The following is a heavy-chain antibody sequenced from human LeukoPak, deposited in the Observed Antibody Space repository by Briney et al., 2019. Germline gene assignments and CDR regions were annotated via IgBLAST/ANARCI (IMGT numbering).Heavy chain of an antibody. CDR1: GYTFTSYG. D-gene: IGHD3-3*01. CDR2: ISSYNGNT. V-gene: IGHV1-18*01. J-gene: IGHJ5*02. CDR3: ARDPYYDFWSGYSSWFDP. Sequence: ASVKVSCKASGYTFTSYGISWVRQAPGQGLEWMGWISSYNGNTNYAQELQGRVTMTTDTSTSTAYMELRSLRSDDTAVYYCARDPYYDFWSGYSSWFDPWGQGTLVTASS.